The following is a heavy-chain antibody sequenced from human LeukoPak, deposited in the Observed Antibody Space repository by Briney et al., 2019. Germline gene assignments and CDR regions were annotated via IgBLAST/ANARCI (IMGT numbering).Heavy chain of an antibody. J-gene: IGHJ5*02. D-gene: IGHD1-26*01. CDR1: GYSISSGYY. CDR2: IYHSGTT. Sequence: SETLSLTCSVSGYSISSGYYWGWIRQPPVKGLEWIGTIYHSGTTFYNPSLQSRVTVSLDTSKNQFSLKLSSVTAADTAVYYCAREVRSAWASFDPWGQGTLVTVSS. V-gene: IGHV4-38-2*02. CDR3: AREVRSAWASFDP.